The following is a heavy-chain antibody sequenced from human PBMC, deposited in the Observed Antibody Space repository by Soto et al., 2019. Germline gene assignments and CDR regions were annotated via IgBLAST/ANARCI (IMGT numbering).Heavy chain of an antibody. V-gene: IGHV1-8*01. CDR3: ARGINYYDSGDDASDI. D-gene: IGHD3-10*01. Sequence: ASVKVSCKASGYTFTSYDINWVRQATGQGLEWMGWMNPNSGNTGYAQRFQGRVTMTRNTSISTAYMELSSLRSEDTAVYYCARGINYYDSGDDASDIWGQGTMVTVSS. CDR2: MNPNSGNT. CDR1: GYTFTSYD. J-gene: IGHJ3*02.